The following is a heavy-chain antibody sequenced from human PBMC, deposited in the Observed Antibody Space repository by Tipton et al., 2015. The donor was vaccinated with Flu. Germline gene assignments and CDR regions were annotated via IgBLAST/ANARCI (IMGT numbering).Heavy chain of an antibody. V-gene: IGHV4-61*02. D-gene: IGHD3-22*01. CDR2: ILISGST. Sequence: TLSLTCTVSGGSVSSSRYYWSWIRQPAGESLEWIGRILISGSTNYNPSLESRVTISIDASMNQFSLKMTSVTAADTAVYYCARDLKWSSAYYNPFGYWGQGTLVTVSS. J-gene: IGHJ4*02. CDR3: ARDLKWSSAYYNPFGY. CDR1: GGSVSSSRYY.